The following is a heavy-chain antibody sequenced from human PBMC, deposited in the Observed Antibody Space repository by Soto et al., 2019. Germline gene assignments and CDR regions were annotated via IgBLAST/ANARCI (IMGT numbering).Heavy chain of an antibody. Sequence: ASVKVSCKASGYTFTNYAMHWVRQAPGQRLEWMGWINAGNGNTKYSQKFQGRVTITADKSTSTAYMELSSLRSEDTAVYYCARDRHGQEGWLDPWGQGTLVTVSS. J-gene: IGHJ5*02. CDR3: ARDRHGQEGWLDP. CDR2: INAGNGNT. CDR1: GYTFTNYA. V-gene: IGHV1-3*01.